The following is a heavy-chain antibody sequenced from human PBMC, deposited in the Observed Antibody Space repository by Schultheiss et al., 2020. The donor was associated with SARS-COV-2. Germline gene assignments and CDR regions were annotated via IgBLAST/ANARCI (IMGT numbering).Heavy chain of an antibody. V-gene: IGHV3-23*01. J-gene: IGHJ6*02. Sequence: GGSLRLSCAASGFTFSSYAMSWVRQAPGKGLEWVSAISGSGGSTYYAYSVKGRFTISRDNSKNTLYLRMNSLRAEDTAVYYCATQSGGYDFWSGYYPYYYYYMDVWSQGTAVTVAS. D-gene: IGHD3-3*01. CDR2: ISGSGGST. CDR1: GFTFSSYA. CDR3: ATQSGGYDFWSGYYPYYYYYMDV.